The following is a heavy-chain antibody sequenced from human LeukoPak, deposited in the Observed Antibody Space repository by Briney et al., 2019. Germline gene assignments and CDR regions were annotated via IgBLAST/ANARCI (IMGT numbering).Heavy chain of an antibody. V-gene: IGHV4-34*01. CDR1: GGSFSGYY. CDR3: ARRHLDDYYYYMDV. D-gene: IGHD1-1*01. Sequence: SETLSLTCAVYGGSFSGYYWSWIRQPPGKGLEWIGEINHSGSTNYNPSLKSRVTISVDTSKNQFSLKLSSVTAADTAVYYCARRHLDDYYYYMDVWGKGTTVTVSS. J-gene: IGHJ6*03. CDR2: INHSGST.